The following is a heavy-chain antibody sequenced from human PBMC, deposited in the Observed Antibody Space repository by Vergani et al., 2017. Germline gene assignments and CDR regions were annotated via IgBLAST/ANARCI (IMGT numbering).Heavy chain of an antibody. CDR2: IYYSGST. J-gene: IGHJ4*02. CDR1: GGSISSGDYY. Sequence: QVQLQQWGAGLLKPSETLSLTCTVSGGSISSGDYYWSWIRQPPGKGLEWIGYIYYSGSTYYNPSLKSRVTISVDTSKNQFSLKLSSVTAADTAVYYCARGRGGGSFPHWGQGTLVTVSS. V-gene: IGHV4-30-4*01. CDR3: ARGRGGGSFPH. D-gene: IGHD2-15*01.